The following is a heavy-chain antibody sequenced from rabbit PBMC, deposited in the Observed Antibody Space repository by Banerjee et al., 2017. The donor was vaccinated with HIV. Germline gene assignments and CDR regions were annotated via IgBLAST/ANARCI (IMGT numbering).Heavy chain of an antibody. V-gene: IGHV1S40*01. Sequence: DLVKPGASLTLTCTASGFTISSSYDMCWVRQAPGKGLEWIGCIYTDSSGSTDYASWAKGRFTISKTSSTTVTLQMTSLTAADTATYFCARDRAGDADSSFDLWGPGTLVTVS. CDR2: IYTDSSGST. CDR3: ARDRAGDADSSFDL. J-gene: IGHJ4*01. D-gene: IGHD6-1*01. CDR1: GFTISSSYD.